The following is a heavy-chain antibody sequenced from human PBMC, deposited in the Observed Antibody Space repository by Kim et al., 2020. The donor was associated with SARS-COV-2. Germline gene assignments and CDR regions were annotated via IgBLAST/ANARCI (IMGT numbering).Heavy chain of an antibody. CDR1: GGSISSSNW. V-gene: IGHV4-4*02. CDR3: ARHPLWEGAGPRFDP. CDR2: IYHSGST. Sequence: SETLSLTCAVSGGSISSSNWWSWVRQPPGKGLEWIGEIYHSGSTNYNPSLKSRVTISVDKSKNQFSLKLSSVTAADTAVYYCARHPLWEGAGPRFDPWGQGTLVTVSS. D-gene: IGHD1-26*01. J-gene: IGHJ5*02.